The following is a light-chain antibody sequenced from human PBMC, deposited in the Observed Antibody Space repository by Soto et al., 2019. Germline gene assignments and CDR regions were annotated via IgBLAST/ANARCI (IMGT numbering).Light chain of an antibody. V-gene: IGKV1-27*01. J-gene: IGKJ4*01. CDR2: AAS. CDR1: QGIKNY. CDR3: QRYYNAPFT. Sequence: DIQVTQYPSSLSASVGDRVTITCRASQGIKNYLAWYQQKPGEIPKLLIYAASTLESGIPPRFNGSGSGTNFTLNINNLQPEDVATYYCQRYYNAPFTFGGGTKVEIK.